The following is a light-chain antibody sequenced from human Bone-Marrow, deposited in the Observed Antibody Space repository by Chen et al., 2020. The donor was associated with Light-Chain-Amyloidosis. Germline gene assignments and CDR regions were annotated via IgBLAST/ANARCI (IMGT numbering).Light chain of an antibody. CDR3: QSADSSGTYEVI. Sequence: SYELTQPPSVSVSPGQTARITCSGDDLPTKYAYWYQQKPGQAPVLVIHRDTERPSGISERFSGSSAGTTATLSISEVKAEDEADYHCQSADSSGTYEVIVGGGTKLTVL. CDR1: DLPTKY. V-gene: IGLV3-25*03. CDR2: RDT. J-gene: IGLJ2*01.